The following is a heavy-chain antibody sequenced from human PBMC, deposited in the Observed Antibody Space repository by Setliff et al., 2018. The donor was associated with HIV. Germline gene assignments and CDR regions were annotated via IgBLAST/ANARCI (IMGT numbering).Heavy chain of an antibody. CDR3: AIWTSYYGT. J-gene: IGHJ4*02. D-gene: IGHD3-10*01. Sequence: PGESLKISCAASGFTFSSYWMSWVRQAPGKGLEWVSAISPDSVTTLYRDSVKGRFSIPRDNSRNTLYLQMNSLTVEGTALYYCAIWTSYYGTWGRGTLVTVSS. V-gene: IGHV3-23*02. CDR1: GFTFSSYW. CDR2: ISPDSVTT.